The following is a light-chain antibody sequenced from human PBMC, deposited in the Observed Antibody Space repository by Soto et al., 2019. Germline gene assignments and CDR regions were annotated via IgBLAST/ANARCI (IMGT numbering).Light chain of an antibody. CDR3: QQYNNWPPRT. CDR2: GAS. Sequence: LTQSPSSLSLSAGERVTLSCRASQGVSSKLAWYQKKPGQAPRLLVYGASTRATGIPARFSGSGSGTEFTLTISSLQSEDVAVYYCQQYNNWPPRTFGGGTKVDIK. J-gene: IGKJ4*02. CDR1: QGVSSK. V-gene: IGKV3-15*01.